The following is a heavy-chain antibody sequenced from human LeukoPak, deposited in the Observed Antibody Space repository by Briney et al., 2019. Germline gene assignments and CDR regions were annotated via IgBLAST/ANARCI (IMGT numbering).Heavy chain of an antibody. CDR2: ISDSGGAT. V-gene: IGHV3-23*01. CDR3: AKDARRYSGWYFFDL. Sequence: GGSLRVSCVAPVFTSIILAMGSVRQAPGRGLGWVSLISDSGGATYYADSVKGRVSLSRDNSRNTLYLQRNRLRVAETPAFYSAKDARRYSGWYFFDLWGQGTLVTVSS. D-gene: IGHD6-19*01. CDR1: VFTSIILA. J-gene: IGHJ4*02.